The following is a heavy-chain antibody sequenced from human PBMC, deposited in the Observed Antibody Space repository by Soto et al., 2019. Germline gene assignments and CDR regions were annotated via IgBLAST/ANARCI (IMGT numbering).Heavy chain of an antibody. CDR2: IYWDDVK. CDR1: GFSLSTSGVG. V-gene: IGHV2-5*02. CDR3: ARKGSGDYALDY. Sequence: QITLKESGPTLVKPTQTLTLTCTLSGFSLSTSGVGVGWIRQSPGKALEWLAVIYWDDVKPYSPSLERRLTITKDTSESEVVLTMTNMHPLDTATYYCARKGSGDYALDYWGQGILVTVSS. J-gene: IGHJ4*02. D-gene: IGHD4-17*01.